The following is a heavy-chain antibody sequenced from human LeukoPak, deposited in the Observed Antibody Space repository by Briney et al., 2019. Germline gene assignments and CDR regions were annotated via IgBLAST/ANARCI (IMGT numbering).Heavy chain of an antibody. D-gene: IGHD6-6*01. Sequence: SETLSLTCTVSGDSMNGLSWSWIRQSPGKGLEWISYIYDTGNTNTSPSLKSRVTLSVDTSKKQFSLRLSSVTAADTAVYYCARGVRVGFSSYYFDYWGQGTLVTVSS. CDR3: ARGVRVGFSSYYFDY. CDR1: GDSMNGLS. CDR2: IYDTGNT. V-gene: IGHV4-59*11. J-gene: IGHJ4*02.